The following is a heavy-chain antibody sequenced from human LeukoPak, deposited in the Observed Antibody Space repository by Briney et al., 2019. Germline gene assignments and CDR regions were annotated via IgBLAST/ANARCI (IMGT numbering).Heavy chain of an antibody. V-gene: IGHV4-39*01. Sequence: SETLSLTCTVSGGSISSSSYYWGWIRQPPGKGLEWIGSIYYSGSTYYNPSLKSRVTISVDTSKNQFSLKLSSVTAADTAVYYCARLFNFDILTGYYTSRDYWGQGTRVTVSS. CDR1: GGSISSSSYY. J-gene: IGHJ4*02. CDR2: IYYSGST. CDR3: ARLFNFDILTGYYTSRDY. D-gene: IGHD3-9*01.